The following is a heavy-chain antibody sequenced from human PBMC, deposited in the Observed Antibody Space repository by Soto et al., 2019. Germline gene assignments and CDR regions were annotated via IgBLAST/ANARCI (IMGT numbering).Heavy chain of an antibody. CDR2: IYYSGST. D-gene: IGHD3-3*01. CDR1: GGSISSYY. V-gene: IGHV4-59*01. CDR3: ARVSITIFGVVPIQSFMDV. Sequence: SETLSLTCTVSGGSISSYYWSWIRQPPGKGLEWIGYIYYSGSTNYNPSLKSRVTISVDTSKNQFSLKLSSVTAADTAVYYCARVSITIFGVVPIQSFMDVWGQGTTVTVS. J-gene: IGHJ6*02.